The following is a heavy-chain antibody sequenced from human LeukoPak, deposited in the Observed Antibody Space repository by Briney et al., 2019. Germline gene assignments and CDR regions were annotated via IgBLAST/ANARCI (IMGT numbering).Heavy chain of an antibody. D-gene: IGHD3-22*01. CDR1: GFTFSSYS. CDR3: ARDRYYYDSMR. Sequence: GGSLRLPCAASGFTFSSYSMNWVRQAPGKGLEWVSSISSSSSYIYYADSVKGRLTISRDNAKNSLYLQMNSLRAEDTAVYYCARDRYYYDSMRWGQGTMVTVSS. V-gene: IGHV3-21*01. J-gene: IGHJ3*01. CDR2: ISSSSSYI.